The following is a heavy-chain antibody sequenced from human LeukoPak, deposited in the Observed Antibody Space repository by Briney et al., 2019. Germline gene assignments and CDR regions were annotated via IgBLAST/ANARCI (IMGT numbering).Heavy chain of an antibody. V-gene: IGHV4-4*07. CDR3: ARERIAVAGIRGSLGPPTGPDAFDI. CDR1: GGPISSYY. J-gene: IGHJ3*02. CDR2: IYTSGST. Sequence: SETLSLTCTVSGGPISSYYWSWIRQPAGKGLEWIGRIYTSGSTNYNPSLKSRVTMSVDTSKNQFSLKLSSVTAADTAVYYCARERIAVAGIRGSLGPPTGPDAFDIWGQGTMVTVSS. D-gene: IGHD6-19*01.